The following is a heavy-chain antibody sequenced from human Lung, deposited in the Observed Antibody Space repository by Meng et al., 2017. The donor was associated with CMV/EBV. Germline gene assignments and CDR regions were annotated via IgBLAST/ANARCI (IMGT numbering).Heavy chain of an antibody. J-gene: IGHJ4*02. CDR1: GFTFNSDA. CDR3: AKSTSLRDSTTE. Sequence: ESLKIPCAAFGFTFNSDAMSWVRQAPGKGLDWVPSITSSSTFIYNADSLRGRFTISRDDAKNSLYLQMNSLRAEDTAVYFCAKSTSLRDSTTEWGPGTMVNVSS. V-gene: IGHV3-21*01. D-gene: IGHD4-11*01. CDR2: ITSSSTFI.